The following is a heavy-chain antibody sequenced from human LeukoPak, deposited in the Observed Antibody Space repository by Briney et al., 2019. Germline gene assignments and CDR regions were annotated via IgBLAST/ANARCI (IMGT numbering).Heavy chain of an antibody. CDR2: IGTAGDT. Sequence: PGGSLRLSCAASGFTFSSYDMHWVRQATGKGLEWVSAIGTAGDTYYPGSVKGRFTISRDNAKNSLYLQMNSLRAEDTAVYYCARVLEGCSGGSCYSVDYGMDVWGQGTTVTVSS. CDR1: GFTFSSYD. D-gene: IGHD2-15*01. CDR3: ARVLEGCSGGSCYSVDYGMDV. V-gene: IGHV3-13*01. J-gene: IGHJ6*02.